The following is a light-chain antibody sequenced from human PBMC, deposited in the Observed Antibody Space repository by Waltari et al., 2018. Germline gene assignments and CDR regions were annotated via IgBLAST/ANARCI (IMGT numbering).Light chain of an antibody. Sequence: EIVMTQSPDSLAVSLGERATINCKYSQSVLYSSSNKNHLSWYQHKPGQPPKLVIYWSSTRESGVPDRFSGGGSGTDFTLTISSLQAEDVAVYYCQQYYSSPSFGQGTKVEIK. CDR1: QSVLYSSSNKNH. CDR3: QQYYSSPS. V-gene: IGKV4-1*01. J-gene: IGKJ1*01. CDR2: WSS.